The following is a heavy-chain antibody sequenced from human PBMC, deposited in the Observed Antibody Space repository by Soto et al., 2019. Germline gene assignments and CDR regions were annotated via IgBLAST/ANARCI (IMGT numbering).Heavy chain of an antibody. J-gene: IGHJ5*02. Sequence: ASLKISCKASGYPFYTYGINWVRQAPGQRPEWMGWIRAYNGQTEYAQNFQGRVTMATDTSTNTAYMELRHLRSDDTAVYYCARDPHEFWNYSFFEPWGTGTLVTVS. CDR1: GYPFYTYG. D-gene: IGHD3-3*01. CDR2: IRAYNGQT. CDR3: ARDPHEFWNYSFFEP. V-gene: IGHV1-18*01.